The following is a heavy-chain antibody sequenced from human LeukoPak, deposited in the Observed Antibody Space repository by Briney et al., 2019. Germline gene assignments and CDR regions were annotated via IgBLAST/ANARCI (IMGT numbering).Heavy chain of an antibody. CDR3: ARGAPYSRYQQPAYGMDV. Sequence: ASVKVSCKASGYTFTGYYMHWVRQAPGQGLEWMGRIIPILGIANYAQKFQGRVTITADKSTSTAYMELSSLRSEDTAVYYCARGAPYSRYQQPAYGMDVWGQGTTVTVSS. D-gene: IGHD2-2*01. V-gene: IGHV1-69*04. CDR2: IIPILGIA. J-gene: IGHJ6*02. CDR1: GYTFTGYY.